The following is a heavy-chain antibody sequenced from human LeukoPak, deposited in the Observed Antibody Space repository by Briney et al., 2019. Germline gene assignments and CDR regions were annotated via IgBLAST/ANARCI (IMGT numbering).Heavy chain of an antibody. CDR1: GGSISSSSYY. CDR3: ARRGEPSSIAGVDDY. Sequence: SETLSLTCTVSGGSISSSSYYWGWIRQPPGKGLEWIGTIYYSGSTYYKPSLSSRLTISIDTSKNQFSLKLSSVTAADTAVYYCARRGEPSSIAGVDDYWGQGTLVTVSS. J-gene: IGHJ4*02. V-gene: IGHV4-39*07. D-gene: IGHD6-6*01. CDR2: IYYSGST.